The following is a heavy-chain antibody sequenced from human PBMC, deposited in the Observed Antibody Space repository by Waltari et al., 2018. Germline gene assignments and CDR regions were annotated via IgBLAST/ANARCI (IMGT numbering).Heavy chain of an antibody. CDR2: IIPIFGTA. CDR3: ASPYSSSSSNWYFDL. D-gene: IGHD6-6*01. J-gene: IGHJ2*01. CDR1: GGTFSSYA. Sequence: QVQLVQSGAEVKKPGSSVKVSCKASGGTFSSYAISWVRQAPGQGLEWMGGIIPIFGTANDAQKFQGRVTITADESTSTAYMELSSLRSEDTAVYYCASPYSSSSSNWYFDLWGRGTLVTVSS. V-gene: IGHV1-69*13.